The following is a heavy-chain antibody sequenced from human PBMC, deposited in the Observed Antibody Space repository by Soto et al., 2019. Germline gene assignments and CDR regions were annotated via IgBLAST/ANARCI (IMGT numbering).Heavy chain of an antibody. CDR3: ARGDVDTAMDHYYYYGMDV. J-gene: IGHJ6*02. V-gene: IGHV1-69*12. CDR1: GGTFSSYA. CDR2: IIPSFVTA. D-gene: IGHD5-18*01. Sequence: QVQLVQSGAEVKKPGSSVKVSCNASGGTFSSYAISWVRQAPGQGLEWMGGIIPSFVTAKYAQKFQGRVTITADESTSTAYMELSSLRSEDTAVYYCARGDVDTAMDHYYYYGMDVWGQGTTVTVSS.